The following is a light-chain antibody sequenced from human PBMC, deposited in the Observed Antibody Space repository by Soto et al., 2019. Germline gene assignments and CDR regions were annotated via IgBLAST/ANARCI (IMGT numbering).Light chain of an antibody. Sequence: QSALTQPPSASGSPGQSVTISCTGTSSDVGGYNYVYWYQQHPGKAPKLMIYEVTKRPSGVPDRFSGSKSGNTASLTVSGLHAEDEADYYCSSYADSNSYVFGTGTQVTVL. J-gene: IGLJ1*01. CDR3: SSYADSNSYV. CDR1: SSDVGGYNY. V-gene: IGLV2-8*01. CDR2: EVT.